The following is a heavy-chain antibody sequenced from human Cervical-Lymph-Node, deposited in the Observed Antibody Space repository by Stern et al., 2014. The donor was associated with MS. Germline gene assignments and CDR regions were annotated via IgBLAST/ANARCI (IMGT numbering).Heavy chain of an antibody. CDR2: TNQAGSEK. V-gene: IGHV3-7*03. J-gene: IGHJ4*02. D-gene: IGHD1-1*01. Sequence: EVQLVESGGGEVQSGGSLRLSCVASDLAFSTYWMNWVRQAPGKGLQGVANTNQAGSEKYYVDSVKGRFPISRDNAKKSLYLQMNNLRSEDTAVYYCANGGTTWNWGQGTLVTVSS. CDR1: DLAFSTYW. CDR3: ANGGTTWN.